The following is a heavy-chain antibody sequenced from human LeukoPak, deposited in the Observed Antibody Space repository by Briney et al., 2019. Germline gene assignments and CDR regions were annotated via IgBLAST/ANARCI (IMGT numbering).Heavy chain of an antibody. Sequence: PGGSLRLSCAASGFTFSSYAMHWVRPAPGKGLEWVAVISYDGSNKYYADSVKGRFTISRDNSKNTLYMQMNSLRAEDTAVYYCARDSVAGTLFDYWGQGTLVTVSS. CDR3: ARDSVAGTLFDY. CDR2: ISYDGSNK. J-gene: IGHJ4*02. D-gene: IGHD6-19*01. V-gene: IGHV3-30*04. CDR1: GFTFSSYA.